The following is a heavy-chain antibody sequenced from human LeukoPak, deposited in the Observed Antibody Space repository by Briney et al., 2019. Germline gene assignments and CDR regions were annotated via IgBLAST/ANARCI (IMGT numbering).Heavy chain of an antibody. CDR1: GFTVSSNY. V-gene: IGHV3-66*01. Sequence: PGRSLRLSCAASGFTVSSNYMSWVRQAPGKGLEWVSVIYSGGSTYYADSVKGRFTISRDNSKNTLYLQMNSLRAEDTAVYYCARMIAVAGIFFDYWGQGTLVTVSS. D-gene: IGHD6-19*01. J-gene: IGHJ4*02. CDR3: ARMIAVAGIFFDY. CDR2: IYSGGST.